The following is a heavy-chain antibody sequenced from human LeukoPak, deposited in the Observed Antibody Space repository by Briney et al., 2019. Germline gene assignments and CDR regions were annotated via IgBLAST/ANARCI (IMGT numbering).Heavy chain of an antibody. V-gene: IGHV1-69*13. D-gene: IGHD6-13*01. Sequence: SVKVSCKASGGTFSSYAISWVRQAPGQGLEWMGGIIPIFGSANYAQKFQGRVTITADESTSTAYMELSSLRSEDTAVYYCARDKAAGTGGFDYWGQGTLVTVSS. CDR1: GGTFSSYA. CDR2: IIPIFGSA. J-gene: IGHJ4*02. CDR3: ARDKAAGTGGFDY.